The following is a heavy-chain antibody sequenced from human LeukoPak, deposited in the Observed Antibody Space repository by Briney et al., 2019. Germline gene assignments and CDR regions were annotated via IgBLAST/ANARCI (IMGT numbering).Heavy chain of an antibody. D-gene: IGHD3-22*01. V-gene: IGHV1-69*05. Sequence: SVKVSCKASGGAFSSYAISWVRQAPGQGLEWMGRIIPIFGTANYAQKFQGRVTITTDESTSTAYMELSSLRSEDTAVYYCARGAATMIHGYYYYYMDVWGKGTTVTVSS. CDR2: IIPIFGTA. J-gene: IGHJ6*03. CDR1: GGAFSSYA. CDR3: ARGAATMIHGYYYYYMDV.